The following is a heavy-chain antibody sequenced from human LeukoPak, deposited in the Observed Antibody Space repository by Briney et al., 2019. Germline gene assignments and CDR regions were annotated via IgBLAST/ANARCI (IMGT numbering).Heavy chain of an antibody. CDR3: TTQITPYYYYGMDV. V-gene: IGHV3-15*01. D-gene: IGHD5-24*01. J-gene: IGHJ6*04. CDR2: IKSKTDGGTT. Sequence: PGGSLRLSCAASGFTFSNAWMSWVRQAPGKGLEWVGRIKSKTDGGTTDYAAPVKGRFTISRDDSKNTLYLQMNSLKTEDTAVYYCTTQITPYYYYGMDVWGKGTTVTVSS. CDR1: GFTFSNAW.